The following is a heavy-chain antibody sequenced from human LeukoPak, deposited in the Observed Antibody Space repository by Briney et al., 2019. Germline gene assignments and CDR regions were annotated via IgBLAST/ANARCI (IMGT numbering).Heavy chain of an antibody. Sequence: GESLTISCEASGYTFSNDWIGWVRQMPGKGLEWMGIIHPGDSKSRYTPSFQGHVTFSVDKSITTAYLQWSSLEASDTAMYYCARLDTGGFYFVPYWGQGTLVTVSS. D-gene: IGHD3-22*01. CDR3: ARLDTGGFYFVPY. J-gene: IGHJ4*02. V-gene: IGHV5-51*01. CDR2: IHPGDSKS. CDR1: GYTFSNDW.